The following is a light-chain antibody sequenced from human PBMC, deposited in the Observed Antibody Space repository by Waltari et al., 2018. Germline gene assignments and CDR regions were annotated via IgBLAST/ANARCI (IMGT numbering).Light chain of an antibody. CDR3: QQYYSTPMYT. CDR1: QSVLYSSNNKNY. Sequence: DIVMTQSPDSLAVSLGARATINCKSSQSVLYSSNNKNYLAWYQQKPGQPPKLLIYWASTRESGVPDRFSGSGSGTDFTLTISSLQAEDVPVYYCQQYYSTPMYTFGQGTKLEIK. CDR2: WAS. V-gene: IGKV4-1*01. J-gene: IGKJ2*01.